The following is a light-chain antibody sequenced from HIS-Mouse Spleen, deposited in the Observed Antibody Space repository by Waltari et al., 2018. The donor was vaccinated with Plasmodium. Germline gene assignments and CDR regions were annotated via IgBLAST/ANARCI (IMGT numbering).Light chain of an antibody. Sequence: SYELTQPSSVSVSPGLTARITCSGDVLAKKYARCFQQKPGQAPGLVIYKDSERPSGIPERFSGSSSGTTVTLTISGAQVEDEADYYCYSAADNNLVFGGGTKLTVL. CDR2: KDS. CDR3: YSAADNNLV. CDR1: VLAKKY. J-gene: IGLJ3*02. V-gene: IGLV3-27*01.